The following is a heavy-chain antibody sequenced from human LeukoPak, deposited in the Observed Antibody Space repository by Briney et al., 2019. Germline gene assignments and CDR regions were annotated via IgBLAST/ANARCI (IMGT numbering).Heavy chain of an antibody. D-gene: IGHD3-3*01. J-gene: IGHJ3*02. CDR1: GYTFTGYY. V-gene: IGHV1-2*02. CDR3: ARGSVYAFDI. Sequence: ASVKVSCKASGYTFTGYYMHWVRQAPGQGLEWMGWINPNSGGTNYAQKFQGRVTITADKSTSTAYMELSSLRSEDTAVYYCARGSVYAFDIWGQGTMVTVSS. CDR2: INPNSGGT.